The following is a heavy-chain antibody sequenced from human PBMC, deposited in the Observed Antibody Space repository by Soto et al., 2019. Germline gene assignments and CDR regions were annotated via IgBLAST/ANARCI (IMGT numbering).Heavy chain of an antibody. CDR3: ASQGLYYYGLDV. V-gene: IGHV3-74*01. Sequence: XVVLRIPCAASGFPVSTYGRHWVRQAPGKGPVWVSRINNDGSTTRYADSVKGRFTISRDNAKNTLYLQMNSLRAEDTAVYYCASQGLYYYGLDVCGQGTTVTVSS. CDR1: GFPVSTYG. J-gene: IGHJ6*02. CDR2: INNDGSTT.